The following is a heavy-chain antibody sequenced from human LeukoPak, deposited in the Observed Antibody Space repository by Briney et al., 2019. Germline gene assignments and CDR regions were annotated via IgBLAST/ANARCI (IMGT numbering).Heavy chain of an antibody. Sequence: GGSLRLSCAASGFTFSSYWMSWVRQAPGKGLEWVANIKQDGSEKYYVDSVKGRFTISRDNAKNSLYLQMNSLRAEDTAVYYCAGLWYYDILTGYYRDDAFDIWGQGTMVTVSS. CDR2: IKQDGSEK. CDR1: GFTFSSYW. D-gene: IGHD3-9*01. V-gene: IGHV3-7*01. J-gene: IGHJ3*02. CDR3: AGLWYYDILTGYYRDDAFDI.